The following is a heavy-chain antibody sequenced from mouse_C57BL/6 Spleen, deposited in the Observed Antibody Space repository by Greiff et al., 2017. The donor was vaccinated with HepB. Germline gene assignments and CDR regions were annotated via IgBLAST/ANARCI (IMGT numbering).Heavy chain of an antibody. J-gene: IGHJ2*01. V-gene: IGHV1-63*01. D-gene: IGHD2-10*01. CDR1: GYTFTNYW. CDR2: IYPGGGYT. Sequence: QVQLKQSGAELVRPGTSVKMSCKASGYTFTNYWIGWAKQRPGHGLEWIGDIYPGGGYTNYNEKFKGKATLTADKSSSTAYMQFSILTSEDSAIYYSARAYYGNYSLDYWRQGTTLTVSS. CDR3: ARAYYGNYSLDY.